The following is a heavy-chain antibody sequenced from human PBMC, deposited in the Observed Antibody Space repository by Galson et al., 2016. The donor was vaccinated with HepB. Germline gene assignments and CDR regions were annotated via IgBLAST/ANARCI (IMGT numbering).Heavy chain of an antibody. V-gene: IGHV3-7*01. D-gene: IGHD6-19*01. CDR1: GFTFSNYW. CDR3: ARDGSGWLFDS. Sequence: SLRLSCAASGFTFSNYWMSWIRRSPGKGLEWVGNIKRDGSETYYVDSVRGRFTISRDNARNSLYLQMNSLRAEDTAVYYCARDGSGWLFDSWGQGTLVTVSS. J-gene: IGHJ4*02. CDR2: IKRDGSET.